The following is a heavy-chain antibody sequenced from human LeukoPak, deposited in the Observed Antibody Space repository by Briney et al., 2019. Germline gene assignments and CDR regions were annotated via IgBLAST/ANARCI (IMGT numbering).Heavy chain of an antibody. CDR3: ARGYDSSAYKLPIDS. J-gene: IGHJ4*02. D-gene: IGHD3-22*01. CDR1: GYTFTGYY. Sequence: ASVKVSCKASGYTFTGYYMHWVQQAPGQGLEWMGWINPNSGGTNYAQKFQGRVTFTRDTSTSTAYMELSRLRSDDTAVYFCARGYDSSAYKLPIDSWGQGTLVSVSS. V-gene: IGHV1-2*02. CDR2: INPNSGGT.